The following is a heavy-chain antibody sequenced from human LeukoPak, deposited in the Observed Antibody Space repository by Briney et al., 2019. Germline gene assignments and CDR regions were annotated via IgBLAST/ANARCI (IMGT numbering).Heavy chain of an antibody. CDR3: ARDWDSRNDYFDP. D-gene: IGHD1-1*01. Sequence: GASVTVSCKASGYTCTSYGISWVRQAPGQGLEWMGWTSAHNDDTNYAETLQGRLTMTTDISTNTAYMELTSLRSDDTAVYYCARDWDSRNDYFDPWGQGTLVIVSS. V-gene: IGHV1-18*01. CDR1: GYTCTSYG. CDR2: TSAHNDDT. J-gene: IGHJ4*02.